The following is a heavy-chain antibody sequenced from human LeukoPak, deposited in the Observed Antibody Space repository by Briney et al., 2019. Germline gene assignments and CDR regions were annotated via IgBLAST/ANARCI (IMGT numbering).Heavy chain of an antibody. V-gene: IGHV1-69*06. CDR1: GGTFSSYA. CDR3: ASTRGYCSSTSCPFDP. CDR2: IIPIFGTA. J-gene: IGHJ5*02. D-gene: IGHD2-2*01. Sequence: SVKVSCKASGGTFSSYAISWVRQPPGQGLEWMGGIIPIFGTANYAQKFQGRVTITADKSTSTAYMELSSLRSEDTAVYYCASTRGYCSSTSCPFDPWGQGTLVTVSS.